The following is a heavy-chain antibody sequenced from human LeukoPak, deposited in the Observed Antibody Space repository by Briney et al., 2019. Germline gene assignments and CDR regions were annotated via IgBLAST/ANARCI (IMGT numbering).Heavy chain of an antibody. D-gene: IGHD2-2*02. CDR2: IVSSSKNI. J-gene: IGHJ4*02. CDR1: GFSFNTYN. Sequence: GSLRLSCAASGFSFNTYNMNWVPQAPGKGLEWVSYIVSSSKNIYYADSVKCRFTISRHNAKNSLFVQMNSLRAEHTAVYYCAKSRCTSVDCYTFDSWGRGTLVTVSS. CDR3: AKSRCTSVDCYTFDS. V-gene: IGHV3-21*01.